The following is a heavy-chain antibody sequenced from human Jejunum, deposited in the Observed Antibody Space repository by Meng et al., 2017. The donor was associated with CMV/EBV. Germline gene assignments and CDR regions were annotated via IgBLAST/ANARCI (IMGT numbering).Heavy chain of an antibody. D-gene: IGHD4-23*01. CDR1: GHPFSNYA. Sequence: QVQLVQSGAEVKKPGASVEVSCKASGHPFSNYAMHWVRQAPGQRLEWLGVVNAVNVNTRYSQKFQGRVTISMDTSASTVYMELGTLTSEDTAGYYWPSERWGSGYLDLWGRGSLVTVSS. J-gene: IGHJ2*01. V-gene: IGHV1-3*01. CDR2: VNAVNVNT. CDR3: PSERWGSGYLDL.